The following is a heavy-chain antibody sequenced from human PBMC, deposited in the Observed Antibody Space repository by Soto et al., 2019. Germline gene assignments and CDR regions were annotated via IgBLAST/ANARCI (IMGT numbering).Heavy chain of an antibody. J-gene: IGHJ4*02. CDR1: GGSISSGGYY. D-gene: IGHD6-13*01. V-gene: IGHV4-31*03. CDR3: ASGAAAQPDFDY. CDR2: IYYSGST. Sequence: SETLSLTCTVSGGSISSGGYYWSWIRQHPGKGLEWIGYIYYSGSTYYNPSLKSRVTISVDTSKNQFSLKLSSVTAADTAVYYCASGAAAQPDFDYWGQGTLVTVSS.